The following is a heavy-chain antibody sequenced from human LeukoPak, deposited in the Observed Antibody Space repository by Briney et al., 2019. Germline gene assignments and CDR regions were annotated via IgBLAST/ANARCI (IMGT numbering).Heavy chain of an antibody. J-gene: IGHJ4*02. CDR2: IYHSGST. CDR1: GYSISSGHY. CDR3: ARNSYGPDY. D-gene: IGHD3-10*01. V-gene: IGHV4-38-2*01. Sequence: SETLSLTCAVSGYSISSGHYWGWIRQPTGKGLEWIGSIYHSGSTYYNPSLKSRVTISVDTSKNQFSLKLSSVTAADTAVYYCARNSYGPDYWGQGTLVTVSS.